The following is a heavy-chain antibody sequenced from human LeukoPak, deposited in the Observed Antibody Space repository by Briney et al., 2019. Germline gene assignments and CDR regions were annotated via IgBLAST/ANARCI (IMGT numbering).Heavy chain of an antibody. V-gene: IGHV3-53*01. Sequence: PGRSLRLSCAASGFTVSTYYMTWVRQAPGKRLECVSVIYSGGSTYYADSVKGRFTVSRDNSKNTLYLQMNSLRAEDTAMYYCARGLGYCTSTTCLLPFDYWGQGTLVTVSS. J-gene: IGHJ4*02. CDR1: GFTVSTYY. CDR3: ARGLGYCTSTTCLLPFDY. D-gene: IGHD2-2*01. CDR2: IYSGGST.